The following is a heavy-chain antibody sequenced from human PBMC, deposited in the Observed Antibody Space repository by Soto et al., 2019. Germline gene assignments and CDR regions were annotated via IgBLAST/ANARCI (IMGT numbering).Heavy chain of an antibody. CDR1: GYSFISNS. D-gene: IGHD6-25*01. Sequence: ASVKVSCKTSGYSFISNSMHWVRQAPGQGLEWMGWINPANGKIKYSQNFQGRVTITGDTSASTGYMELSSLRSEDTAVYFCARAPYSSGWHHDAIDLWG. J-gene: IGHJ3*01. CDR3: ARAPYSSGWHHDAIDL. V-gene: IGHV1-3*01. CDR2: INPANGKI.